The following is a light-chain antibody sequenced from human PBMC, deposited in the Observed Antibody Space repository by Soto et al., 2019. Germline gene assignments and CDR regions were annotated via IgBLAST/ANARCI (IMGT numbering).Light chain of an antibody. CDR3: QHLINYPIT. Sequence: DVKMTQSPSTLSASVGDRVTITCRASQTVNTWLAWYQQKPGKAPKVLIFDASSLKTGVPSRFSGSGSGTEFTLTISSLQPEDFATYYCQHLINYPITFGQGTRLEIK. CDR2: DAS. CDR1: QTVNTW. J-gene: IGKJ5*01. V-gene: IGKV1-5*01.